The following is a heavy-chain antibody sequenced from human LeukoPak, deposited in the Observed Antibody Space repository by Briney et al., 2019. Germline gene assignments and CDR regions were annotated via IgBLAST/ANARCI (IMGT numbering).Heavy chain of an antibody. CDR2: ISSSSSYI. V-gene: IGHV3-21*01. J-gene: IGHJ4*02. Sequence: GGSLRLSCAASGFTFSSYSMNWVRQAPGKGLEWVSSISSSSSYINYADSVKGRFTISRDNAKNSLYLQMNSLRAEDTAVYYCARVEMATIADYWGQGTLVTVSS. D-gene: IGHD5-24*01. CDR3: ARVEMATIADY. CDR1: GFTFSSYS.